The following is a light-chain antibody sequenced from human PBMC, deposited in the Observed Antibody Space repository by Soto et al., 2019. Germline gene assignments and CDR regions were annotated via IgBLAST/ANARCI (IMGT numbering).Light chain of an antibody. J-gene: IGKJ1*01. CDR1: QGIRNQ. V-gene: IGKV1-39*01. Sequence: DIELTQFPPSLSASVGDRVTITCRASQGIRNQLNWYQQKSGEAPKILIFVASTLHGVVPSRFSSGGSGTKFTLTISSLQPEDFNTYYCQQSHSTPMTFGQGTNVDMK. CDR3: QQSHSTPMT. CDR2: VAS.